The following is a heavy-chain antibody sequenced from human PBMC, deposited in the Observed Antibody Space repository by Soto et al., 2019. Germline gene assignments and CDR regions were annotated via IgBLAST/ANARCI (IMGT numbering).Heavy chain of an antibody. CDR1: GDSISNYY. V-gene: IGHV4-59*01. D-gene: IGHD2-8*01. CDR3: ARGYCTNGVCYTEPIDY. J-gene: IGHJ4*02. CDR2: IYYSGST. Sequence: ASETLSLTCTVSGDSISNYYWSWIRQPPGKGPEWIGYIYYSGSTDYNPSLKSRVTLSVDTSKNQFSLKLSSVTAADTAVYYCARGYCTNGVCYTEPIDYWGQGILVTVSS.